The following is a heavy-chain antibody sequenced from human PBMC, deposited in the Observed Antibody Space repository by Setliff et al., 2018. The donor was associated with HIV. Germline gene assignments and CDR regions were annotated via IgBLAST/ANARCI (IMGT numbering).Heavy chain of an antibody. J-gene: IGHJ5*02. Sequence: SETLSLTCTVSGGSIRSRDNYWGWIRQPPGKGLEWIGHIYYSGTTYYNPSLKSRVSISVDASKNQFSLKLSSVTAADTAVYYCARLVGPYYDFWSGFQVWFDPWGQGTPVTVSS. CDR3: ARLVGPYYDFWSGFQVWFDP. CDR2: IYYSGTT. V-gene: IGHV4-39*01. CDR1: GGSIRSRDNY. D-gene: IGHD3-3*01.